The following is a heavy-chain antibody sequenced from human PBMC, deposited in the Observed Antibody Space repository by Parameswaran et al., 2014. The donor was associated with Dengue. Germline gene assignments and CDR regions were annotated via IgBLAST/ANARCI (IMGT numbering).Heavy chain of an antibody. Sequence: RWIRQPGRAGVDWSIYYSGSTYYNPSLKSRVTISVDTSKNQFSLKLSSVTAADTAVYYCARLSGSYYGVDYWGQGTLVTVSS. D-gene: IGHD1-26*01. V-gene: IGHV4-30-2*03. CDR2: IYYSGST. J-gene: IGHJ4*02. CDR3: ARLSGSYYGVDY.